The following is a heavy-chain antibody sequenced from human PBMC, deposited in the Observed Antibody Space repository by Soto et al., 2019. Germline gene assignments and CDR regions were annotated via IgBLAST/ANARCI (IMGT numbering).Heavy chain of an antibody. V-gene: IGHV1-8*01. CDR2: MNPNSGNT. CDR1: GYTFTSYD. CDR3: ARAPLGIAAAGTYYYGMDV. J-gene: IGHJ6*02. Sequence: ASVKVSCKASGYTFTSYDINLVRQATGQGLEWMGWMNPNSGNTGYAQKFQGRVTMTRNTSISTAYMELSSLRSEDTAVYYCARAPLGIAAAGTYYYGMDVWGQGTTVTVSS. D-gene: IGHD6-13*01.